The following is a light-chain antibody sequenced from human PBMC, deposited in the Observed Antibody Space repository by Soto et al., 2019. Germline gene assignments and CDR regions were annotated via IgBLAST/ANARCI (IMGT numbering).Light chain of an antibody. CDR3: QQRSNWQLT. V-gene: IGKV3-11*01. CDR2: DAS. CDR1: QSVSSY. J-gene: IGKJ4*01. Sequence: EIVLTQSPATLSLSPGERATLSCRASQSVSSYLAWYQQKPGQAPRLLIYDASNRATGIPARFSGSGSGTDFTITISSLEPEDFAVYYCQQRSNWQLTFGGGTKVEIK.